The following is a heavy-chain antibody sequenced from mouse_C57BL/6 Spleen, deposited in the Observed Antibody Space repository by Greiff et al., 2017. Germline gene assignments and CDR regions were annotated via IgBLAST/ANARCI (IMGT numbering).Heavy chain of an antibody. V-gene: IGHV1-54*01. CDR1: GYAFTNYL. J-gene: IGHJ3*01. CDR2: FNPGSGDT. Sequence: QVQLKQSGAELVRPGTSVKVSCKASGYAFTNYLIEWVKQRPGQGLEWIGVFNPGSGDTNYNGKFKGKATLTADKSSSTAYMQLSSLTSEDSAVYFCASGRDYDSAYWGQGTLVTVSA. CDR3: ASGRDYDSAY. D-gene: IGHD2-4*01.